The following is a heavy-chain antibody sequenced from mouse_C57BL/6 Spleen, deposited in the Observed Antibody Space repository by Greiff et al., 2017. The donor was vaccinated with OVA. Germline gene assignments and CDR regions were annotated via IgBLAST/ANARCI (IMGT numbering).Heavy chain of an antibody. CDR2: ISSGSSTI. D-gene: IGHD3-2*02. V-gene: IGHV5-17*01. CDR3: AREDSSGYDAMDY. CDR1: GFTFSDYG. Sequence: EVKLVESGGGLVKPGGSLKLSCAASGFTFSDYGMHWVRQAPEQGLEWVAYISSGSSTIYYADTVKGRFTISRDNAKNTLFLQMTSLRSEDTAMYYCAREDSSGYDAMDYWGQGTSVTVSS. J-gene: IGHJ4*01.